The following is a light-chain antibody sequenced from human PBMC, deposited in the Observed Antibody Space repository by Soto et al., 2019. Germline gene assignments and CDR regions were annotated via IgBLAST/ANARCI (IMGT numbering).Light chain of an antibody. CDR2: KVS. J-gene: IGKJ5*01. Sequence: IKQNPLSLPVTLGQPASISCRSNQSLLHIDGIAYFSWFQQRPGRSPRRLIYKVSNRDSGVPARFSGSGSGTDFALKISRVEAEQVGVYYCMQGTHRPLTSGHRTRPE. V-gene: IGKV2-30*02. CDR1: QSLLHIDGIAY. CDR3: MQGTHRPLT.